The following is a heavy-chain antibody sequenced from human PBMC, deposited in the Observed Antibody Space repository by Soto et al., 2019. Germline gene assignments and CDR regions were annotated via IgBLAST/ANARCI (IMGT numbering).Heavy chain of an antibody. CDR2: ISGSGGST. CDR3: AKDGPGIAVAGPSNFDY. V-gene: IGHV3-23*01. J-gene: IGHJ4*02. Sequence: GGSLRLSCAASGFTFSSYAMSWVRQAPGKGLEWVSAISGSGGSTYYADSVKGRFTISRDNSKNTLYLQMNSLRAEDTAVYYCAKDGPGIAVAGPSNFDYWGQGTLVTVSS. CDR1: GFTFSSYA. D-gene: IGHD6-19*01.